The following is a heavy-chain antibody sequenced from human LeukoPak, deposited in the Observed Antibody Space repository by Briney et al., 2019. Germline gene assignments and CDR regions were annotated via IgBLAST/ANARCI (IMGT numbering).Heavy chain of an antibody. V-gene: IGHV1-8*01. CDR1: GYTFTSYD. D-gene: IGHD3-9*01. CDR2: MHPNSGNT. Sequence: ASVKVSCKASGYTFTSYDINWVRQATVQGLEWMGSMHPNSGNTGYAQKFQGRVTMTRNTSIRTDYMELRSLRSDDTAVYYCARDPRRLAHYDILTGYYFWGQGTLVTVSS. CDR3: ARDPRRLAHYDILTGYYF. J-gene: IGHJ4*02.